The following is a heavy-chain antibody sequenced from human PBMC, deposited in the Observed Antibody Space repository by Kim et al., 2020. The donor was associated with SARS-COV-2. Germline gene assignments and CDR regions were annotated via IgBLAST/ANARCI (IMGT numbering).Heavy chain of an antibody. CDR1: GYTFTGYY. CDR2: INPNSGGT. Sequence: ASVKVSCKASGYTFTGYYMHWVRQAPGQGLEWMGRINPNSGGTNYAQKFQGRVTMTRDTSISTAYMELSRLRSDDTAVYYCARDWEGGSYYLGYFDYWGQGTLVTVSS. J-gene: IGHJ4*02. CDR3: ARDWEGGSYYLGYFDY. V-gene: IGHV1-2*06. D-gene: IGHD1-26*01.